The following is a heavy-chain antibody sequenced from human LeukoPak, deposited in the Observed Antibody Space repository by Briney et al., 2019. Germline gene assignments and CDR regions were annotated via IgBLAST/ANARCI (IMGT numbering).Heavy chain of an antibody. CDR3: ARLSSSWYQDWYFDL. D-gene: IGHD6-13*01. CDR1: GGSINSYD. J-gene: IGHJ2*01. CDR2: IYTCGSP. V-gene: IGHV4-4*07. Sequence: SETLSLTCTVSGGSINSYDWSWIRQPAGKGLEWIGRIYTCGSPNYNPSLKSRVTMSVDTSKNQFSLKLSSVTAADTAVYYCARLSSSWYQDWYFDLWGRGTLVTVSS.